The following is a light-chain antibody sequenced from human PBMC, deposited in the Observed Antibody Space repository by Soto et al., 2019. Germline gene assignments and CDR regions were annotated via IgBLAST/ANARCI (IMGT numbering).Light chain of an antibody. CDR2: KAS. J-gene: IGKJ1*01. CDR1: QSISSW. V-gene: IGKV1-5*03. CDR3: QQYNSYPCT. Sequence: EIQITQSPSTLSGYLGDSAPTTSRSSQSISSWLAWYQQKPGKAPKLLIYKASTLESGVPSNFSGSGSGTEFTLTISSLQTEDFATYSCQQYNSYPCTFGQGTKVDIK.